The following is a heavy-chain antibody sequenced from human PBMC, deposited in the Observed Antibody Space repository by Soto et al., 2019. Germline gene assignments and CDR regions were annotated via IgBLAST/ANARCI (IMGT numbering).Heavy chain of an antibody. Sequence: PGGSLRLSCAASGFMFSGSAIHWVRQVSGKGLEWVGRIRSKTNSYATAYAASVKGRFTISRDDSQNTAFLQMNSLKTEDTAVYYCTRDRFAVVVIHEAFDIWGQGTMVTVSS. D-gene: IGHD3-22*01. CDR2: IRSKTNSYAT. J-gene: IGHJ3*02. CDR3: TRDRFAVVVIHEAFDI. V-gene: IGHV3-73*01. CDR1: GFMFSGSA.